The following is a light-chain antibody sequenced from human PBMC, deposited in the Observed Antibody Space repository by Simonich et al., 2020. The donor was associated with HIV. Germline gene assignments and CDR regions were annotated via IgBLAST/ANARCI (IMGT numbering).Light chain of an antibody. V-gene: IGKV4-1*01. Sequence: DIVMTQSPDSLAVSLGERATINCKSSRTILYSSNNKNYLAWYQQKPGQPPKLLIYCASTRESGVPDRFSASGSGTDFTLTISSLQAEDVAVYSCQQYYSTPPTFGQGTKVEIK. CDR2: CAS. J-gene: IGKJ1*01. CDR1: RTILYSSNNKNY. CDR3: QQYYSTPPT.